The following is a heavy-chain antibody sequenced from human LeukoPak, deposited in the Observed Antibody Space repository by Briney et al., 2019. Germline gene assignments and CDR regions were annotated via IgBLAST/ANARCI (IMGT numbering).Heavy chain of an antibody. CDR2: INRDGSTT. D-gene: IGHD3-10*01. CDR1: AFTFSSDW. CDR3: ARDKKSGESSEIDY. V-gene: IGHV3-74*03. J-gene: IGHJ4*02. Sequence: GGSVRLSCAAYAFTFSSDWGHRVRHAPGQGRVWVLRINRDGSTTKYADSVEGRFTVSRDNAKNTLNLQMNSLRAEDTAVYYCARDKKSGESSEIDYWGQGTLVTVSS.